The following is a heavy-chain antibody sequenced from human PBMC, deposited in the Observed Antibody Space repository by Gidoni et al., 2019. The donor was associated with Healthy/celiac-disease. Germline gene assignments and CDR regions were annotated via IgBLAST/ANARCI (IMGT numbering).Heavy chain of an antibody. J-gene: IGHJ3*02. CDR3: ARMLTGDSYGAFDI. CDR1: GYTFTSYY. D-gene: IGHD7-27*01. CDR2: INPRGGST. Sequence: QVQLVQSGAEVKKPGAPVKVSCTASGYTFTSYYMHWVRQAPGEGFEWMGIINPRGGSTSYAQKFQGRVTMTRDTSTSTVYMELSSLRSEDTAVDYCARMLTGDSYGAFDIWGQGTMGTVSS. V-gene: IGHV1-46*01.